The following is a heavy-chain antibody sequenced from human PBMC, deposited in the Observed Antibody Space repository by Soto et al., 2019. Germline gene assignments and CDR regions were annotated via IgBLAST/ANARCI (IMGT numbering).Heavy chain of an antibody. V-gene: IGHV1-18*01. CDR2: TSAYNGNT. J-gene: IGHJ4*02. CDR3: ARDPLYYYDSSGYHDY. Sequence: GASVKVSCKASGYTFTSYGISWVRQAPGQGLEWMGWTSAYNGNTNYAQKLQGRVTMTTDTSTSTAYMELRSLRSDDTAVYYCARDPLYYYDSSGYHDYWGQGTLVTVSS. D-gene: IGHD3-22*01. CDR1: GYTFTSYG.